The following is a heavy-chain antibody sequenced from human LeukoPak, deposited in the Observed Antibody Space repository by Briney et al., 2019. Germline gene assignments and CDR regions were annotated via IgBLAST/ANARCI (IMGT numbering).Heavy chain of an antibody. D-gene: IGHD5-18*01. J-gene: IGHJ3*02. CDR2: ISAYNGNT. V-gene: IGHV1-18*01. CDR3: ARGGYSYGYGNNAFDI. Sequence: ASVKVSCKASGYTFTSYGISWVRQAPGQGLEWMGWISAYNGNTNYAQKLQGRVTMTTDTSTSTAYMELRSLRSDDTAVYYCARGGYSYGYGNNAFDIWGQGTMVTVSS. CDR1: GYTFTSYG.